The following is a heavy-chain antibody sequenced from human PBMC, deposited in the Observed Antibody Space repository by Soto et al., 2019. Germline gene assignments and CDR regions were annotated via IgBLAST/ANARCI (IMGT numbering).Heavy chain of an antibody. CDR3: AKVRTGATGAHGMDV. CDR2: ISGGGGNT. Sequence: EVQLLESGGGLVQPGGSLRLSCAASGFIFSSYAMTWVRQAPGKGLEWVSAISGGGGNTYYADSVKGRLTSSRDSSKNTVYLQMNSLIAEDTALYYCAKVRTGATGAHGMDVWGQGTTVTVSS. J-gene: IGHJ6*02. D-gene: IGHD1-1*01. CDR1: GFIFSSYA. V-gene: IGHV3-23*01.